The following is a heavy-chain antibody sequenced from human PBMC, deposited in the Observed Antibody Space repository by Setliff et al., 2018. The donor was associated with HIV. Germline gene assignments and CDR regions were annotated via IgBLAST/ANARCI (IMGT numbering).Heavy chain of an antibody. CDR3: ARVGRYSASFGNWFDP. CDR1: GGSISSGGYY. V-gene: IGHV4-31*03. Sequence: LSLTCTVSGGSISSGGYYWSWIRQHPGKGLEWIGYIYYSGSTYYNPSLKSRVTMSVDTSKHQFSLRLSSVTAADTAVYYCARVGRYSASFGNWFDPWGQGTLVTVSS. J-gene: IGHJ5*02. CDR2: IYYSGST. D-gene: IGHD6-6*01.